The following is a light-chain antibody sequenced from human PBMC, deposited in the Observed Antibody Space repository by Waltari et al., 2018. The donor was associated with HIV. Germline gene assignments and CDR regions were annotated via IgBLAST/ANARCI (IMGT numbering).Light chain of an antibody. J-gene: IGKJ1*01. CDR1: QSVLYSSSNKNY. CDR3: QQYYSTWWT. V-gene: IGKV4-1*01. CDR2: WAS. Sequence: DIVMTQSPDSLAVSLGERATINCKSSQSVLYSSSNKNYVAWYQHKPGQPPKLLMYWASTRESGVPDRFSGSGSGTDFTLTISSLQAEDVAVYFCQQYYSTWWTFGQGTKVEIK.